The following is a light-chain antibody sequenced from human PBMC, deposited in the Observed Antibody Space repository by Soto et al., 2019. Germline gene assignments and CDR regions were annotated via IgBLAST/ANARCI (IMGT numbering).Light chain of an antibody. V-gene: IGLV2-8*01. Sequence: QSALTQPPSASGSPGQSVTISCTGTSSDVGGYNYVSWYQHHPGKVPKLMIYEVSKRPSGVPDRFSGSKSGSTASLTVSGLQAEDEADYYCSSFAGNSNWVVFGGGTKLTVL. J-gene: IGLJ2*01. CDR2: EVS. CDR1: SSDVGGYNY. CDR3: SSFAGNSNWVV.